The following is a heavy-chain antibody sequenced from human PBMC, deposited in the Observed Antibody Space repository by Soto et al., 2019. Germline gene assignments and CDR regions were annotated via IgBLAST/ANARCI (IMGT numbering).Heavy chain of an antibody. CDR2: IYHSGST. V-gene: IGHV4-4*02. J-gene: IGHJ6*02. Sequence: SETLSLTCAVSGGSISSSNWWSWVRQPPGKGLEWIGEIYHSGSTNYNPSLKSRVTISVDKSKNQFSLKLSSVTAADTAVYYCARDQGIAAAGSFDYGMDVWGQGTTVTVS. D-gene: IGHD6-13*01. CDR3: ARDQGIAAAGSFDYGMDV. CDR1: GGSISSSNW.